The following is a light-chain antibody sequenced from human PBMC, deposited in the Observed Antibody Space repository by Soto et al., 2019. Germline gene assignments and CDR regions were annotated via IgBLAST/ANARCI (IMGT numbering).Light chain of an antibody. Sequence: EIVLTKSPATLSLSPGERATLSCRASQSVSSYLAWYQQKPGQAPRLLIYDASNRATGIPARFSGSGSGTDFTLTSSSLEPEDFAVYYCQQRSNWPLTFGGGTKVDIK. CDR2: DAS. V-gene: IGKV3-11*01. CDR1: QSVSSY. J-gene: IGKJ4*01. CDR3: QQRSNWPLT.